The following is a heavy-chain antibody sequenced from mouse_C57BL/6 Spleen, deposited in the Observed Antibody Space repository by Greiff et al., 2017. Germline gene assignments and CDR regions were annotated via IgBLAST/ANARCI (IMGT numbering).Heavy chain of an antibody. J-gene: IGHJ2*01. CDR2: IYPSDSET. CDR1: GYTFTSYW. V-gene: IGHV1-61*01. CDR3: ARGGSGYPFDY. D-gene: IGHD3-2*02. Sequence: QVQLQQSGAELVRPGSSVKLSCKASGYTFTSYWMDWVKQRPGQGLEWIGNIYPSDSETHYNQKFKDKATLTVDKSSSTAYMQLSSLTSEDSAVYYCARGGSGYPFDYWGQGTTLTVSS.